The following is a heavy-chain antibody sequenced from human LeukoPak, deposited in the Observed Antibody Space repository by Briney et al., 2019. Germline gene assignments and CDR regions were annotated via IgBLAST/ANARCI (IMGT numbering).Heavy chain of an antibody. CDR2: IYPGDSDT. D-gene: IGHD3-16*01. CDR1: GYSFTSYW. CDR3: ARLPRGNYGYFDY. V-gene: IGHV5-51*01. J-gene: IGHJ4*02. Sequence: GESLKISCEGSGYSFTSYWIGWVRQMPGKGLEWMGIIYPGDSDTRYSPSFQGQVTISADKSISTAYLQWNSLKASDTAMYYCARLPRGNYGYFDYWGQGTLVTVSS.